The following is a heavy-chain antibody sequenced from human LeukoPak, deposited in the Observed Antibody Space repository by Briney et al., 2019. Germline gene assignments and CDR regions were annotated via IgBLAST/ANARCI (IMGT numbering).Heavy chain of an antibody. CDR2: IYYSGST. D-gene: IGHD6-19*01. J-gene: IGHJ4*02. CDR1: GGSVSSGDYY. Sequence: SQTLSLTCTVSGGSVSSGDYYWTWIRQLPGTGLEWIGYIYYSGSTYYNPSLKSRLTISVDTSKNQFSLKVSSVTAADTAVYYCARRRGNTSGFQGYYFDYWGQGTLVTVSS. V-gene: IGHV4-31*03. CDR3: ARRRGNTSGFQGYYFDY.